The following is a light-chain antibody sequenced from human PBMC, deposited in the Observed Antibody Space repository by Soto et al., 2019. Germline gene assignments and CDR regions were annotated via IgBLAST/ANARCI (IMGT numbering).Light chain of an antibody. CDR2: DAS. Sequence: DIQMTQSPSTLSASVGDRVTITCRASQSISSWLAWYQQKPGKAPKLLIYDASILESGVPSRFSGSGSGTEFTLTLSSLQPDDFETYFCQQYNSYSYTFGQGTKLEIK. CDR1: QSISSW. CDR3: QQYNSYSYT. J-gene: IGKJ2*01. V-gene: IGKV1-5*01.